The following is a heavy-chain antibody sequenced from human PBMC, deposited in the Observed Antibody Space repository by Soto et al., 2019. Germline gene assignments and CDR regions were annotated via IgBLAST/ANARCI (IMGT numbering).Heavy chain of an antibody. Sequence: SETLSLTCTVSGGSISSGDYYWSWIRQPPGKGLEWIGYIYYSGSTYYNPSLKSRVTISVDTSKNQFSLKLSSVTAADTAVYYCARVREYYYYGMDVWGQGTTVTVSS. CDR1: GGSISSGDYY. CDR2: IYYSGST. J-gene: IGHJ6*02. V-gene: IGHV4-30-4*01. CDR3: ARVREYYYYGMDV.